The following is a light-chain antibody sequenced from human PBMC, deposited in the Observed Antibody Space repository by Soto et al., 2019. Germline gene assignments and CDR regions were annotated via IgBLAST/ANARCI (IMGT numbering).Light chain of an antibody. J-gene: IGKJ1*01. CDR3: QQSYITPLT. CDR1: QSITIY. Sequence: DIQMTQSPSSLSASVGDRVIITCRASQSITIYLNWYHQKPGKAPKLLIYGASSLQSGVPSRFSGSGSGTDFTLTISSLQPEDFATYYCQQSYITPLTFGQGTTVDI. CDR2: GAS. V-gene: IGKV1-39*01.